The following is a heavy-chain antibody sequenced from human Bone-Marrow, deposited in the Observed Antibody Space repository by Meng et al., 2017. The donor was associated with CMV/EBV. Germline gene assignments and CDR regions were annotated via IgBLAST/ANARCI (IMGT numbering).Heavy chain of an antibody. J-gene: IGHJ4*02. Sequence: SETLSLTFTVSGRSITSGYYYWSWIRQPTGKGLEWIGYIYYSGTTYYNPSLKSRVTISVDTSKNQFSLKLSSVTAADTAGYYCARRSLVNNRMVRGVYFDYWGQGTLVTVSS. V-gene: IGHV4-30-4*02. D-gene: IGHD3-10*01. CDR3: ARRSLVNNRMVRGVYFDY. CDR2: IYYSGTT. CDR1: GRSITSGYYY.